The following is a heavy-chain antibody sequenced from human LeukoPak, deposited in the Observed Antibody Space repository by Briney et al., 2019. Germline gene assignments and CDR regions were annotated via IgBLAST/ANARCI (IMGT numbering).Heavy chain of an antibody. V-gene: IGHV3-48*04. CDR2: ISSSSATI. CDR1: GFSLSAYN. Sequence: QTGGSLRLSCEGSGFSLSAYNMNWVRQAPGKGLESVSYISSSSATIFYADSVKGRFTISRDNAKNSLYLQMNSLRAEDTAVYYCARDRTTVTLGRYFDLWGRGTLVTVSS. J-gene: IGHJ2*01. D-gene: IGHD4-17*01. CDR3: ARDRTTVTLGRYFDL.